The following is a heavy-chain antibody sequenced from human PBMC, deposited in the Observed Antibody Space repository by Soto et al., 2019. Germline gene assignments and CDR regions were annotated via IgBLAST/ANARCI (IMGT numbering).Heavy chain of an antibody. J-gene: IGHJ4*02. CDR2: IYYSGST. Sequence: SETLSLTCSVSGGSISSGDYYWSWIRQTPGKGLEWIGHIYYSGSTYYNPSLKSRVSMSVDTSKNQFSLKLNSVTAADTAVYFCATHPGISSPFDYWGQGILVTVSS. D-gene: IGHD6-13*01. CDR3: ATHPGISSPFDY. V-gene: IGHV4-30-4*01. CDR1: GGSISSGDYY.